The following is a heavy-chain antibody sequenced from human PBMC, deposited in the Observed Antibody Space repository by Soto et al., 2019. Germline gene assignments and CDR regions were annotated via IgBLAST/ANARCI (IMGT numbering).Heavy chain of an antibody. Sequence: SETLSLTCTVSGGSISSYYWSWIRQPPGKGLEWIGYIYYSGSTNYNPSLKSRVTISVDTSKNQFSLKLSSVTAADTAVYYCARQHRITWRYFDYWGQGTLVTVSS. CDR2: IYYSGST. V-gene: IGHV4-59*01. J-gene: IGHJ4*02. D-gene: IGHD1-20*01. CDR1: GGSISSYY. CDR3: ARQHRITWRYFDY.